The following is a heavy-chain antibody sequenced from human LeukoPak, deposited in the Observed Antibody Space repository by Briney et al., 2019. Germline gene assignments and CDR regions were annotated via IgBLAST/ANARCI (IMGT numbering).Heavy chain of an antibody. V-gene: IGHV3-15*01. CDR2: IKSKTDGGTT. CDR3: TTNAYSGYDRGFDY. J-gene: IGHJ4*02. Sequence: PGGSLRLSCAASGFTFSNAWMSWVRQAPGRGLEWVGRIKSKTDGGTTDYAAPVKGRFTISRDDSKNTLYLQMNSLKTEDTAVYYCTTNAYSGYDRGFDYWGQGTLVTVSS. CDR1: GFTFSNAW. D-gene: IGHD5-12*01.